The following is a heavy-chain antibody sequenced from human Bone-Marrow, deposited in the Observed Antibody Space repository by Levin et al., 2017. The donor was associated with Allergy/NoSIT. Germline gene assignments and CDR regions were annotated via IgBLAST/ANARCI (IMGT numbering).Heavy chain of an antibody. V-gene: IGHV1-8*01. CDR1: GYSFTTYD. D-gene: IGHD3-3*01. Sequence: ASVKVSCKASGYSFTTYDIHWVRQATGQGLEWMGWMSPDSGNAGSAQKFQGRVTMTRNTSTNTVYMELSSLRSEDTAVYYCARYYFSDFWSGYYWFDPWGQGTLVTVSS. CDR2: MSPDSGNA. J-gene: IGHJ5*02. CDR3: ARYYFSDFWSGYYWFDP.